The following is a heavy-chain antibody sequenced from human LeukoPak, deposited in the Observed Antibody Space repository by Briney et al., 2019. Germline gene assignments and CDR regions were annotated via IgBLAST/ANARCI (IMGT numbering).Heavy chain of an antibody. Sequence: MTSETLSLTCTVSGGSISSSSYYWGWIRQPPGKGLEWIGSIYYSGSTYYNPSLKSRVTISVDTSKNQFSLKLSSVTAADTAVYYCARNDYYDSSGEIDYWGQGTLVTVSS. J-gene: IGHJ4*02. V-gene: IGHV4-39*01. CDR1: GGSISSSSYY. CDR2: IYYSGST. CDR3: ARNDYYDSSGEIDY. D-gene: IGHD3-22*01.